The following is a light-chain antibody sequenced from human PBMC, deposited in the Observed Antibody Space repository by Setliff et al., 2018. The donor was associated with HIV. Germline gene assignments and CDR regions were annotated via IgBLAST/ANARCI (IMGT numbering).Light chain of an antibody. Sequence: QSALTQPASVSGSPGQSITISCTGTNNDIGLYNFVSWYQQHPGKVPQLIIFDVTIRPSGVSIRFSGSKSGNTASLTISGLRTEDEGDYFCSSFTGNRKFVFGTGTKGTVL. J-gene: IGLJ1*01. CDR1: NNDIGLYNF. CDR2: DVT. V-gene: IGLV2-14*03. CDR3: SSFTGNRKFV.